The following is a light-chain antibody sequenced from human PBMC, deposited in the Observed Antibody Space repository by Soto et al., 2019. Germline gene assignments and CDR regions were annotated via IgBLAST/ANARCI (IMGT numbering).Light chain of an antibody. Sequence: EIVLTQSPGTLSLSPGETASLSCWASQSIISNFLAWYQQRRGQPPRLLIYDSSRRASGIPARFTGSGSGTAFTLTFSRVEPEDSAVYYCQQTSHSPRTFGQGTRLEI. CDR2: DSS. CDR3: QQTSHSPRT. CDR1: QSIISNF. V-gene: IGKV3-20*01. J-gene: IGKJ2*01.